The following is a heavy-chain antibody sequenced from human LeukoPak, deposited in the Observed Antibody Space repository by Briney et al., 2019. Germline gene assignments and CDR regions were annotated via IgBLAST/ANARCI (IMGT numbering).Heavy chain of an antibody. Sequence: GGSLRLSCAASGFTFDDYAMHRVRQAPGKGLEGVSLISGDGGSTYYADSVKGRFTIFSDNSKNSLYLQMNSLRTEDTALYYCAKEAGYSSGWQYYFDYWGQGTLVTVSS. CDR2: ISGDGGST. D-gene: IGHD6-19*01. CDR1: GFTFDDYA. J-gene: IGHJ4*02. V-gene: IGHV3-43*02. CDR3: AKEAGYSSGWQYYFDY.